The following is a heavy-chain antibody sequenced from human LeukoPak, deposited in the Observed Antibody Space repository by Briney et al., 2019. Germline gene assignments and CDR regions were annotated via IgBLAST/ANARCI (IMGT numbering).Heavy chain of an antibody. J-gene: IGHJ4*02. V-gene: IGHV1-18*01. CDR3: ARGVGANSRPDY. CDR1: GYTFTSYG. Sequence: ASVKASCKASGYTFTSYGISWVRQAPGQGLEWMGWISVYNGNTKYAQKFQGRVTMTTDTSTSTAYMELRSLKSDDTAVYYCARGVGANSRPDYWGQGTLVTVSS. D-gene: IGHD1-26*01. CDR2: ISVYNGNT.